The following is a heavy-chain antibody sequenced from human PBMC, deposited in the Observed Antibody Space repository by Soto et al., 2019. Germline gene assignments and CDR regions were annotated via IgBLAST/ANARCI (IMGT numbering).Heavy chain of an antibody. Sequence: QVQLQQWGAGLLKPSETLFLTCAVYGGSFSGYYWTWIRQPPGTGLEWIGEINHSGSTNYNPSLKXXVTISVDTSKNQFSLKLTSVTAADTAVYYCARDKITGLFDYWGQGTLVTVSS. CDR1: GGSFSGYY. V-gene: IGHV4-34*01. J-gene: IGHJ4*02. CDR3: ARDKITGLFDY. CDR2: INHSGST. D-gene: IGHD2-8*02.